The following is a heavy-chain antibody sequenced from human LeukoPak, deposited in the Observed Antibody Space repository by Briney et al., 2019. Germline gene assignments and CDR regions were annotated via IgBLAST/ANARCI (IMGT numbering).Heavy chain of an antibody. CDR2: INPNSGGT. Sequence: ASVKVSCMASGYTFTGYYMHWVRQAPGQGLEWMGWINPNSGGTNYAQKFQGRVTMTRHTPISTAYMQLSRLRSDYTAVYYCARGFGGVGSLWGQGTLVTVSS. CDR3: ARGFGGVGSL. CDR1: GYTFTGYY. V-gene: IGHV1-2*02. J-gene: IGHJ4*02. D-gene: IGHD3-10*01.